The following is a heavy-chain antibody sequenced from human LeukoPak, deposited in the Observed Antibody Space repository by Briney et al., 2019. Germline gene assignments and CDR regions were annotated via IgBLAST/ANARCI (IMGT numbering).Heavy chain of an antibody. V-gene: IGHV3-23*01. J-gene: IGHJ3*02. Sequence: GGSLRLSCAASGFTFSSYAMSWVRQAPGKGLEWVSAISGSGGSTYYADSVKGRFTISRDNSKNTLYLQMNSLRAEDTAVYYCARVDIVVVPAAGQGAFDIWGQGTMVTVSS. CDR3: ARVDIVVVPAAGQGAFDI. CDR1: GFTFSSYA. D-gene: IGHD2-2*01. CDR2: ISGSGGST.